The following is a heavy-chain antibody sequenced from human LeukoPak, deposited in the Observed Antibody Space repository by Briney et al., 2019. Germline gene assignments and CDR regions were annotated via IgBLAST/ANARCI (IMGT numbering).Heavy chain of an antibody. CDR2: MNPNSGNT. CDR3: ARGGQWLRYFDY. J-gene: IGHJ4*02. Sequence: ASVKVSCKASGYTFTSYDINWVRQATEQGLEWMGWMNPNSGNTGYAQKFQGRVTMTRNTSISTAYMELSSLRSEDTAVYYCARGGQWLRYFDYWGQGTLVTVSS. D-gene: IGHD6-19*01. CDR1: GYTFTSYD. V-gene: IGHV1-8*01.